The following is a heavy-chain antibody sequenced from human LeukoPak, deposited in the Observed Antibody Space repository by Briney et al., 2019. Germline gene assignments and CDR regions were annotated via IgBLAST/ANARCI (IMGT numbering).Heavy chain of an antibody. V-gene: IGHV3-30*03. CDR2: ISYDGSNK. Sequence: GGSLRLSCAASGFTFSSYGMHWVRQAPGKGLEWVAVISYDGSNKYYADSVKGRFTISRDNSKNTLYLQMNSLRAEDTAVYYCARYDSSSWYNVIDYWGQGTLVTVSS. D-gene: IGHD6-13*01. CDR1: GFTFSSYG. CDR3: ARYDSSSWYNVIDY. J-gene: IGHJ4*02.